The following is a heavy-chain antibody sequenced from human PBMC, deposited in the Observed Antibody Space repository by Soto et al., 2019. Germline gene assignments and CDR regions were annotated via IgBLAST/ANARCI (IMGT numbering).Heavy chain of an antibody. D-gene: IGHD2-15*01. Sequence: QVQLVQSGAEVKKPGSSVKVSCKASGGTFSSYAISWVRQAPGQGLEWMGGIIPMFGTTKYAQKFQGRLTITADESTSTAYMGLSSLRSGDTAVYYCARGVVVVAASQLGWFDPWGQGTLVTVSS. J-gene: IGHJ5*02. V-gene: IGHV1-69*01. CDR2: IIPMFGTT. CDR1: GGTFSSYA. CDR3: ARGVVVVAASQLGWFDP.